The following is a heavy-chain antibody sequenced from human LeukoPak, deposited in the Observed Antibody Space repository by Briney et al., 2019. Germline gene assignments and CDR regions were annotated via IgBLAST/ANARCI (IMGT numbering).Heavy chain of an antibody. V-gene: IGHV3-30-3*02. CDR2: ISYDGSSK. CDR3: AKDQGYYGSGSYKEYFQH. J-gene: IGHJ1*01. D-gene: IGHD3-10*01. Sequence: GGSLRLSCAASGFTFSSYAMHWVRQAPGKGLEWVAVISYDGSSKYYADSVKGRFTISRDNSKNTLYLQLNSLRAEDTAVYYCAKDQGYYGSGSYKEYFQHWGQGTLVTVSS. CDR1: GFTFSSYA.